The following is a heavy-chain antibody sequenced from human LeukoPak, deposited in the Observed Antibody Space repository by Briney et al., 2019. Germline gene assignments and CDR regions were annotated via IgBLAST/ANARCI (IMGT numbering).Heavy chain of an antibody. CDR3: ARVIEIAAINWFDP. D-gene: IGHD6-6*01. CDR1: GYTFTSYG. Sequence: ALVKVSCKASGYTFTSYGISWVRQAPGQGLEWMGWISAYNGNTNYAQKLQGRVTMPTDTSTSTAYMELRGLRSDDTAVYYCARVIEIAAINWFDPWGQGTLVTVSS. V-gene: IGHV1-18*01. CDR2: ISAYNGNT. J-gene: IGHJ5*02.